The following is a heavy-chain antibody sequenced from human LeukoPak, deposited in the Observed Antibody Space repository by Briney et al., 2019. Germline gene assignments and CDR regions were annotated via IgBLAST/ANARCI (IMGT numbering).Heavy chain of an antibody. CDR2: IYSGGST. J-gene: IGHJ6*04. V-gene: IGHV3-53*01. Sequence: GGSLRLSRAASGFTLSSNYMSWVRQAPGKGLEWVSVIYSGGSTYYADSVKGRFTISRDNSKNTLYLQMNSLRAEDTAVYYCAELGITMIGGVWGKGTTVTISS. CDR3: AELGITMIGGV. CDR1: GFTLSSNY. D-gene: IGHD3-10*02.